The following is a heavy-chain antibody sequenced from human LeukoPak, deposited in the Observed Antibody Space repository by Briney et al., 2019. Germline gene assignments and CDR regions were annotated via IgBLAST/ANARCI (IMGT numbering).Heavy chain of an antibody. CDR2: ISSSSSYI. V-gene: IGHV3-21*01. Sequence: GSLRLSCAASGFTFSSYSMNWVRQAPGKGLEWVSSISSSSSYIYYADSVKGRFTISRDNAKNSLYLQMNSLRAEDTAVYYCARGGFLEWSYYFDYWGQGTLVTVSS. D-gene: IGHD3-3*01. CDR1: GFTFSSYS. J-gene: IGHJ4*02. CDR3: ARGGFLEWSYYFDY.